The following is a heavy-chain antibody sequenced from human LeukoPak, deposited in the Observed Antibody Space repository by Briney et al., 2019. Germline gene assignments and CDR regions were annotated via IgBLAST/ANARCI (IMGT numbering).Heavy chain of an antibody. CDR2: IWYDGSNK. CDR1: GFTFSSYG. CDR3: AKDLGQARNYYYMDV. J-gene: IGHJ6*03. D-gene: IGHD3-16*01. Sequence: GGSLRLSRAASGFTFSSYGMHWVRQAPGKGLEWVAVIWYDGSNKYYADSVKGRFTISRDNSKNTLYLQMNSLRAEDTAVYYCAKDLGQARNYYYMDVWGKGTTVTVSS. V-gene: IGHV3-33*06.